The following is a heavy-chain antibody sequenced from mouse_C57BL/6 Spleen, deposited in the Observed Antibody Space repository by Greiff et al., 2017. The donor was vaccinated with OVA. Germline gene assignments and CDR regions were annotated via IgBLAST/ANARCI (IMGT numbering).Heavy chain of an antibody. Sequence: VQRVESGPGLVQPSQSLSITCTVSGFSLTSYGVHWVRQSPGKGLEWLGVIWRGGSTDYNAAFMSRLSITKDNSKSQVFFKMNSLQADDTAIYYCAKNDYEGYAMDYWGQGTSVTVSS. V-gene: IGHV2-5*01. CDR3: AKNDYEGYAMDY. J-gene: IGHJ4*01. D-gene: IGHD2-4*01. CDR1: GFSLTSYG. CDR2: IWRGGST.